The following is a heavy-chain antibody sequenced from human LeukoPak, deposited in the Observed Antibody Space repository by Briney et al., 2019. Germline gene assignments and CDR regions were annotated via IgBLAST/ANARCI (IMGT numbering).Heavy chain of an antibody. CDR3: ARSIVVVVAATWWFDP. CDR1: GGSFSGYY. CDR2: INHSGST. J-gene: IGHJ5*02. Sequence: PSETLSLTCAVYGGSFSGYYWSWIRQPPGKGLKWIGEINHSGSTNYNPSLKSRVTISVDTSKNQFSLKLSSVTAADTAVYYCARSIVVVVAATWWFDPWGQGTLVTVSS. D-gene: IGHD2-15*01. V-gene: IGHV4-34*01.